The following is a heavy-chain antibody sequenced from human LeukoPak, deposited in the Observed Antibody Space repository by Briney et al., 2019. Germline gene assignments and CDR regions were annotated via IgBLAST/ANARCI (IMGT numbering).Heavy chain of an antibody. J-gene: IGHJ4*02. V-gene: IGHV3-21*01. D-gene: IGHD1-26*01. CDR1: VFTFSAYT. CDR3: ARDDGSYLFDY. Sequence: GGSLRLSCAASVFTFSAYTINWVRQAPWKGLQWVSSIDSSSTYIYYADSVKGRFTISRDNSKNTLYLQMNSLRAGDTAVYYCARDDGSYLFDYWGQGTLVTVSS. CDR2: IDSSSTYI.